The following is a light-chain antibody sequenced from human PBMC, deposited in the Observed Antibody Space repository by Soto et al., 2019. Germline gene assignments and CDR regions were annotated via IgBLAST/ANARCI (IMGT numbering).Light chain of an antibody. Sequence: DIQMTQSPSTLSAFVGDRVTITCRATQSISSWLAWYQQKPGEAPQLLIYKASNLESGVPSRFSGSGSGTDFTLTISSLQADDFATYYCQQYHRLMYTFGQGTKVDIK. CDR1: QSISSW. J-gene: IGKJ2*01. CDR2: KAS. CDR3: QQYHRLMYT. V-gene: IGKV1-5*03.